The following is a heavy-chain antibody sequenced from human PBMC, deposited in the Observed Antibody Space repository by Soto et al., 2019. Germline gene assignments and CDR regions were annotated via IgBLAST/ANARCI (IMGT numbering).Heavy chain of an antibody. CDR3: ARHVEMVRGVIDAFDI. D-gene: IGHD3-10*01. V-gene: IGHV5-51*01. Sequence: GESLKISCKGSGYSFTSYWIGWVRQMPGKGLEWMGIIYPGDSDTRYSPSFQGQVTISADKSISTAYLQWSSLKASDTAMYYCARHVEMVRGVIDAFDIWGQVTMVTVSS. CDR1: GYSFTSYW. CDR2: IYPGDSDT. J-gene: IGHJ3*02.